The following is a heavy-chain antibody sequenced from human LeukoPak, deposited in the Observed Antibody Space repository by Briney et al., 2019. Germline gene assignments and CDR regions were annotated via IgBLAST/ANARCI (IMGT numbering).Heavy chain of an antibody. V-gene: IGHV4-34*01. CDR1: GGSFSGYY. Sequence: PSETLSLTCAVYGGSFSGYYWGWIRQPPGKGLEWIGEINHSGSTNYNPSLKSRVTISVDTSKNQFSLKLSSVTAADTAVYYCARGTAGVVPAATHVVYWGQGTLVTVFS. J-gene: IGHJ4*02. CDR2: INHSGST. CDR3: ARGTAGVVPAATHVVY. D-gene: IGHD2-2*01.